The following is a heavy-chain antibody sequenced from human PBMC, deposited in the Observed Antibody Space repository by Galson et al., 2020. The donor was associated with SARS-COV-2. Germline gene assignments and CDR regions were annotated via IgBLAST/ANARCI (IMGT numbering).Heavy chain of an antibody. D-gene: IGHD1-26*01. V-gene: IGHV3-49*04. CDR3: TRDRWELPFDY. CDR2: IRSKAYGGTT. CDR1: GFTFGDYA. Sequence: GGSLRLSCTASGFTFGDYAMSWVRQAPGKGLEWVGFIRSKAYGGTTEYAASVKGRFTISRDDSKSIAYLQMNSLKTEDTAVYYCTRDRWELPFDYWGQGTLVTVSS. J-gene: IGHJ4*02.